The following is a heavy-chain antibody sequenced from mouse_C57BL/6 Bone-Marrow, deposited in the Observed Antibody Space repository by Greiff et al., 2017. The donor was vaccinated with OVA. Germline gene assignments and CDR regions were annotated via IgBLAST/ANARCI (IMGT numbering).Heavy chain of an antibody. D-gene: IGHD1-1*01. CDR3: ARGAFITTVVADYWYFDV. J-gene: IGHJ1*03. CDR1: GYTFTDYN. V-gene: IGHV1-18*01. CDR2: INPNNGGT. Sequence: EVQRVESGPELVKPGASVKIPCKASGYTFTDYNMDWVKQSHGKSLEWIGDINPNNGGTIYNQKFKGKATLTVDKSSSTAYMELRSLTSEDTAVYYCARGAFITTVVADYWYFDVWGTGTTVTVSS.